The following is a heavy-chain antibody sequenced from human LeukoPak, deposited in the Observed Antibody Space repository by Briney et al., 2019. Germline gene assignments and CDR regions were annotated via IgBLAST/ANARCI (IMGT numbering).Heavy chain of an antibody. D-gene: IGHD3-22*01. J-gene: IGHJ4*02. Sequence: ASVKVSCKASGYTFTGYYMHWVRQAPGQGLEWMGWINPNSGGTNYAQKFQGRVTMTRDTSISTAYMELSRLRSDDTAVYYCARVPLLDSSGYQFDYWGQGTLVTVSS. CDR2: INPNSGGT. V-gene: IGHV1-2*02. CDR3: ARVPLLDSSGYQFDY. CDR1: GYTFTGYY.